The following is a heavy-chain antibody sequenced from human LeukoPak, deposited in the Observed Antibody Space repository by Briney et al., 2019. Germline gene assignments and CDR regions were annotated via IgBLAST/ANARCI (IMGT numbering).Heavy chain of an antibody. J-gene: IGHJ4*02. Sequence: GGSLRLSCAASGFTFSSYSMNWVRQAPGKGLEWVSYISSSSSTIYYADSVKGRFTISRDNAKNSLYLQMNSLRAEDTAVYYCAREWDDFWSGYSSPRPLDYWGQGTLVTVSS. CDR1: GFTFSSYS. V-gene: IGHV3-48*01. CDR2: ISSSSSTI. CDR3: AREWDDFWSGYSSPRPLDY. D-gene: IGHD3-3*01.